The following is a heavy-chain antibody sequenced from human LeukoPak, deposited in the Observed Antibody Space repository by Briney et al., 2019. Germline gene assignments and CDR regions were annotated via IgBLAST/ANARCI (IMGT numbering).Heavy chain of an antibody. Sequence: GGSLRLSCAASGFTFSSYGMHWVRQAPGKGLEWVAVISYDGSNKYYADSVKGRFTISRDNSKNTLYLQMNSLRAEDTAVYYCAKGYGSGWYVYDYWGQGTLVTVSS. D-gene: IGHD6-19*01. CDR2: ISYDGSNK. CDR3: AKGYGSGWYVYDY. CDR1: GFTFSSYG. J-gene: IGHJ4*02. V-gene: IGHV3-30*18.